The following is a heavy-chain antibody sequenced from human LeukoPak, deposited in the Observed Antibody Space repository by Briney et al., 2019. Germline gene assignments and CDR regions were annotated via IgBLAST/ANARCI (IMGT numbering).Heavy chain of an antibody. V-gene: IGHV3-11*01. CDR3: AKADHIVVVTASDY. J-gene: IGHJ4*02. Sequence: GGSLRLSCAASGFTFSDYYMSWIRQAPGKGPEWVSYISSSGSTIYYADSVKGRFTISRDNAKNSLYLQMNSLRAEDTAVYYCAKADHIVVVTASDYWGQGTLVTVSS. CDR2: ISSSGSTI. D-gene: IGHD2-21*02. CDR1: GFTFSDYY.